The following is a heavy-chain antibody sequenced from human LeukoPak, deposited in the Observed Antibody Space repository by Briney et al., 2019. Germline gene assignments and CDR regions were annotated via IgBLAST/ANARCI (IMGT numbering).Heavy chain of an antibody. CDR1: GYTFTSYG. D-gene: IGHD3-3*01. CDR3: ARDWLIFGVVIIPYAFDI. Sequence: GASVKVSCMASGYTFTSYGISWVRQAPGQGLEWMGWISHHNGSTNYAQKRQGRVTMTTDRSTSTAYMELRSLRSDDTAVYYCARDWLIFGVVIIPYAFDIWRQGTMASVS. J-gene: IGHJ3*02. V-gene: IGHV1-18*01. CDR2: ISHHNGST.